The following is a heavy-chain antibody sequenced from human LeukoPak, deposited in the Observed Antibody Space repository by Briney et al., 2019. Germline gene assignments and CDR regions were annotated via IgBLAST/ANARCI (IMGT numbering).Heavy chain of an antibody. D-gene: IGHD1-26*01. CDR1: GYTFTSYF. V-gene: IGHV1-46*01. J-gene: IGHJ4*02. Sequence: ASVKVSCKASGYTFTSYFMFWVRQAPGQGLEWMGIINPSGGSTSYAQKFQGRVTMTRDTSTSTVYMELSRLRSEDTAVYYCARAVIVGASAFYFDYWGQGTLVTVSS. CDR2: INPSGGST. CDR3: ARAVIVGASAFYFDY.